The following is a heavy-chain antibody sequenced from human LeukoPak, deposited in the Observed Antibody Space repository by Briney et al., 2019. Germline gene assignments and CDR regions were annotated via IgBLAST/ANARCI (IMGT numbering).Heavy chain of an antibody. V-gene: IGHV3-66*01. J-gene: IGHJ4*02. Sequence: GGSLRLSCAASGFSVSSNYMSWVRQAPGKGLECVSVIYSGGNTYYADSVKGRFTISRDKSKNTLYLQMNSLRAEDTAVYYCARKTDSGGQGDSWGLGTLVTVSS. CDR2: IYSGGNT. CDR1: GFSVSSNY. CDR3: ARKTDSGGQGDS. D-gene: IGHD3-22*01.